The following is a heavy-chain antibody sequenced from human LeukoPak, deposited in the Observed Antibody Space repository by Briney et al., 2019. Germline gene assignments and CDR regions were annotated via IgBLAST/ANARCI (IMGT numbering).Heavy chain of an antibody. CDR2: INHSGST. D-gene: IGHD5-18*01. CDR3: ARLENTAMVTGAFDI. V-gene: IGHV4-34*01. J-gene: IGHJ3*02. CDR1: GGSFSGYY. Sequence: PSETLSLTCAVYGGSFSGYYWSWIRQPPGKGLEWIGEINHSGSTNYNPSLKSRVTISVDTSKNQFSLKLSSVTAADTAVYYCARLENTAMVTGAFDIWGQRTMVTVSS.